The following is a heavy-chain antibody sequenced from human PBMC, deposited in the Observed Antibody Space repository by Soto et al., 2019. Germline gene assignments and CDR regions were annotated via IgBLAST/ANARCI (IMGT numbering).Heavy chain of an antibody. Sequence: EVPLLESGGGLVQPGGSLRLSCAASGFTFSTYAMIWVRQAPGKGLEWVSVITGSGGSTYYADSVKGRLTISRDTSKNTLFLQMNSLSAEDTAVYYCAKDRYGDYGGIDYWGQGTMVTVSS. CDR2: ITGSGGST. D-gene: IGHD4-17*01. CDR3: AKDRYGDYGGIDY. V-gene: IGHV3-23*01. J-gene: IGHJ4*02. CDR1: GFTFSTYA.